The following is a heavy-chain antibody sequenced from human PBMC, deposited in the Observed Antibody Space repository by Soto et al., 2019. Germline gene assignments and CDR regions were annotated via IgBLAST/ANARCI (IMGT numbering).Heavy chain of an antibody. J-gene: IGHJ5*02. D-gene: IGHD6-13*01. CDR2: ISWNSGSI. V-gene: IGHV3-9*01. CDR3: AKDIIAAAGTGWFDP. CDR1: GFTFDDYA. Sequence: VQLVESGGGLVQPGRSLRLSCAASGFTFDDYAMHWVRQAPGKGLEWVSGISWNSGSIGYADSVKGRFTISRDNAKNSLYLQMNSLRAEDTALYYCAKDIIAAAGTGWFDPWGQGTLVTVSS.